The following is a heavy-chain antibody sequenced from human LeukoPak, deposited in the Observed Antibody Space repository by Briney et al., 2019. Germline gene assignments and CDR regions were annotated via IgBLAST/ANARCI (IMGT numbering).Heavy chain of an antibody. V-gene: IGHV3-23*01. CDR2: ITTSGGGT. CDR3: ARVGGTDAYDI. J-gene: IGHJ3*02. D-gene: IGHD1-26*01. CDR1: GFTFKNYV. Sequence: GGSLRLSCAASGFTFKNYVMSWVRLAPGKGLEWVSTITTSGGGTYYADSVKGRFSISRDNSKNTAYLQMNSLKAEDTAVYYCARVGGTDAYDIWGQGAMVTVSS.